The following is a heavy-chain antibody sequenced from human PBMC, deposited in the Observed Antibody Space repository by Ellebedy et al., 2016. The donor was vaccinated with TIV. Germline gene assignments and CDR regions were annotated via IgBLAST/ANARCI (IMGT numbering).Heavy chain of an antibody. V-gene: IGHV1-2*02. CDR2: INLNSGGT. J-gene: IGHJ6*02. CDR3: ARDFGTATYTKYYGMDV. D-gene: IGHD5-18*01. CDR1: GYTFTGYY. Sequence: AASVKVSCRASGYTFTGYYMHWVRQAPGQGLEWMGCINLNSGGTNFAQRFQGRVTMTRDTSISTAYMELSRLRSDDTAVYYCARDFGTATYTKYYGMDVWGQGTTVTVSS.